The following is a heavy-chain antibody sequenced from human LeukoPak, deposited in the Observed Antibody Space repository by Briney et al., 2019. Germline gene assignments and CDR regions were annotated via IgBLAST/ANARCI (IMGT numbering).Heavy chain of an antibody. Sequence: ASVKVSCKASGYTFTSYGISWVRQAPGQGLEWMGWISAYNGNTNYAQKLQGRVTMTTDTSTSTAYMELRSLRSDDTAVYHCARGHDLTSLYYFDYWGQGTLVTVSS. D-gene: IGHD1-1*01. J-gene: IGHJ4*02. CDR1: GYTFTSYG. CDR2: ISAYNGNT. CDR3: ARGHDLTSLYYFDY. V-gene: IGHV1-18*01.